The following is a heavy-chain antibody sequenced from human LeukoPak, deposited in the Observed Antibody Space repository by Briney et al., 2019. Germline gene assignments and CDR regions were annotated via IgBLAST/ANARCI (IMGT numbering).Heavy chain of an antibody. Sequence: GGSLRLSCAASGLTFITYAMNWVRQAPGKGLEWVSSISSSGSHMYYADSVKGRFTISRDNAKNSLYLQMNSLRAEDTAVYYCARLTFGGVIGFDYWGQGTLVTVSS. J-gene: IGHJ4*02. V-gene: IGHV3-21*01. CDR2: ISSSGSHM. CDR1: GLTFITYA. CDR3: ARLTFGGVIGFDY. D-gene: IGHD3-16*02.